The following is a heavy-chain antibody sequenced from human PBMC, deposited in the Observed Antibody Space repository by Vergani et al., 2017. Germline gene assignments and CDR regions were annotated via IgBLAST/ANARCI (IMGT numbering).Heavy chain of an antibody. CDR3: ARSIITYYDFWSGYYQVGGMDV. V-gene: IGHV3-11*04. D-gene: IGHD3-3*01. J-gene: IGHJ6*02. Sequence: QVQLVESGGGLVKPGGSLRLSCAASGFTFSDYYMSWIRQAPGKGLEWVSYISSSGSTIYYADSVKGRFTISRDNAKNSLYLQMNSLRAEDTAVYYCARSIITYYDFWSGYYQVGGMDVWGQGTTVTVSS. CDR2: ISSSGSTI. CDR1: GFTFSDYY.